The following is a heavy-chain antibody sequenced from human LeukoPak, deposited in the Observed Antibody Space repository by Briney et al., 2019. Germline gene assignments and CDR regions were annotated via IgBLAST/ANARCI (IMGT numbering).Heavy chain of an antibody. V-gene: IGHV3-30*18. D-gene: IGHD3-10*01. Sequence: GGSLRLSRKASKFTFSNYGMQWVRQAPGKGLEWVAVISSDGGTKYYADSVKGRFTLSRDNSRNTLDLQMNSLGPEDTAVYYCAKEYDSGGYGAYFDYWGQGTLVTVSS. CDR1: KFTFSNYG. J-gene: IGHJ4*02. CDR2: ISSDGGTK. CDR3: AKEYDSGGYGAYFDY.